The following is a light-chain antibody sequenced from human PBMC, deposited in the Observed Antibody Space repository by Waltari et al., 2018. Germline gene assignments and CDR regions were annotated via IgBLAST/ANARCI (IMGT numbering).Light chain of an antibody. V-gene: IGLV10-54*04. CDR3: SAWDTALDAWV. J-gene: IGLJ3*02. CDR1: SDDVGYHS. CDR2: RSP. Sequence: HSPPRARSLQQTAAQICIGRSDDVGYHSAGGLQQHQGQPPKLLFHRSPKRPLRIPERFSVSRSDNVATLTINGLQPEDEAVYHCSAWDTALDAWVFGGGTSLTVL.